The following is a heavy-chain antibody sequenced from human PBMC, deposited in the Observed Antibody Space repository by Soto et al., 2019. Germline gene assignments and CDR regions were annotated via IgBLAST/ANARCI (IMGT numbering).Heavy chain of an antibody. CDR2: IYYSGST. Sequence: SETLSLTCTVSGGSISSSSYYWGWIRQPPGKGLEWIGSIYYSGSTYYNPSLKSRVTISVDTSKNQFSPKLSSVIAADTAVYYCARVRGRLLRFDPWGQGTLVTVSS. V-gene: IGHV4-39*07. D-gene: IGHD2-15*01. CDR3: ARVRGRLLRFDP. J-gene: IGHJ5*02. CDR1: GGSISSSSYY.